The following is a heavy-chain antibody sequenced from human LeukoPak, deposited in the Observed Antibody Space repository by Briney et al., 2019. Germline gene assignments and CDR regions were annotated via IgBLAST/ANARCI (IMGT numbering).Heavy chain of an antibody. Sequence: TGGSLRLSCAASGFTFNNAWMSWVRQAPGKGLEWVGRIKSKTDGGTTDYAAPVKGRFTISRGDSKTTLYLQMNSLKTEDTAVYYCTTRYCSGGRCDYWGQGTLVTVSS. CDR1: GFTFNNAW. V-gene: IGHV3-15*01. D-gene: IGHD2-15*01. CDR3: TTRYCSGGRCDY. CDR2: IKSKTDGGTT. J-gene: IGHJ4*02.